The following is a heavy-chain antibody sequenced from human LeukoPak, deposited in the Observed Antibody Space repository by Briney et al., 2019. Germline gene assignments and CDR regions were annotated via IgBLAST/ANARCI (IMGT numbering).Heavy chain of an antibody. CDR1: GGSISSSSYY. D-gene: IGHD3-10*01. CDR3: ARAGLETYYGKSYFDY. CDR2: VYYSGST. Sequence: SETLSLTCTVSGGSISSSSYYWGWIRQPPGKGLEWIVSVYYSGSTNYNPSLKSRVTISVDTSKNQFSLKLSSVTAADTAVYYCARAGLETYYGKSYFDYWGQGTLVTVSS. J-gene: IGHJ4*02. V-gene: IGHV4-39*01.